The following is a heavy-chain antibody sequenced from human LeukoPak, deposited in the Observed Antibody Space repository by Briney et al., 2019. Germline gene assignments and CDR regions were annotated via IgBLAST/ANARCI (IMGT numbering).Heavy chain of an antibody. CDR3: ARGHYDHWTGVY. D-gene: IGHD3-3*01. CDR1: GYTFTSYD. V-gene: IGHV1-8*01. Sequence: GASVKVSCKASGYTFTSYDINWVRQATGQGLEWMGWMNPNSGNTGYAQKFQGRVTMTRNTSISTAYMELSSLRSKDTAVYYCARGHYDHWTGVYWGQGTLVTVSS. CDR2: MNPNSGNT. J-gene: IGHJ4*02.